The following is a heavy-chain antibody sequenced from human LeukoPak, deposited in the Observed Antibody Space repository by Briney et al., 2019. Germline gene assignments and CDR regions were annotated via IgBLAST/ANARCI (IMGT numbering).Heavy chain of an antibody. CDR3: ARRTVTTADDAFDI. CDR2: ISAYNGNT. CDR1: GYTFTSYG. V-gene: IGHV1-18*01. J-gene: IGHJ3*02. D-gene: IGHD4-17*01. Sequence: ASVKVSCKASGYTFTSYGISWVRQAPGQGLEWMGWISAYNGNTNYAQKLQGRVTMTTDTSTSTAYMGLRSLRSDDTAVYYCARRTVTTADDAFDIWGQGTMVTVSS.